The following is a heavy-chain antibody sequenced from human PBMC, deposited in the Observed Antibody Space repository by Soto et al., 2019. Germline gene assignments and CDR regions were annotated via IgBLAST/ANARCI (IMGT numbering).Heavy chain of an antibody. J-gene: IGHJ6*02. CDR1: GYTFIRYG. Sequence: QVHLVQSAAEVKKPGASVKVSCKASGYTFIRYGITWVRQAPGQGLEWLGWISPYNDYTIYAQKLQGRVTLTTDTSTRTGQMEGRGLKSDDTAVYYCARGGYYDNSWGKLSHYGLDVWGQGTSVTVSS. V-gene: IGHV1-18*01. CDR3: ARGGYYDNSWGKLSHYGLDV. CDR2: ISPYNDYT. D-gene: IGHD3-16*01.